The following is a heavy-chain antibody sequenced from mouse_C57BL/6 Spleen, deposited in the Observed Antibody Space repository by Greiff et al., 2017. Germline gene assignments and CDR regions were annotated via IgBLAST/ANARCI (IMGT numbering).Heavy chain of an antibody. J-gene: IGHJ4*01. CDR3: AREGGAMDY. V-gene: IGHV1-82*01. CDR1: GYAFSSSW. CDR2: IYPGDGDT. Sequence: QVQLKESGPELVKPGASVKISCKASGYAFSSSWMNWVKQRPGKGLEWIGRIYPGDGDTNYNGKFKGKATLTADKSSSTAYMQLSSLTSEDSAVYFCAREGGAMDYWGQGTSVTVSS.